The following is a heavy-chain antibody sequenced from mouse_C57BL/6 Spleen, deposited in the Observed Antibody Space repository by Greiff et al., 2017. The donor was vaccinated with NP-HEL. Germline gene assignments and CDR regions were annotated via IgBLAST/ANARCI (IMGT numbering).Heavy chain of an antibody. CDR2: INPYNGDT. CDR1: GYSFTGYF. CDR3: ASVTTVVEDWYFDV. D-gene: IGHD1-1*01. J-gene: IGHJ1*03. Sequence: VQLQQSGPELVKPGDSVKISCKASGYSFTGYFMNWVMQSHGKSLEWIGRINPYNGDTFYNQKFKGKATLTVDKSSSTAHMELRSLTSEDSAVYYCASVTTVVEDWYFDVWGTGTTVTVSS. V-gene: IGHV1-20*01.